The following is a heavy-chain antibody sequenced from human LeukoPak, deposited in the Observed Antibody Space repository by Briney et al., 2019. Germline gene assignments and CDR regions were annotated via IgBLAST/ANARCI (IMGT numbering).Heavy chain of an antibody. CDR1: GFTFSAYA. CDR2: ISGSGGST. V-gene: IGHV3-23*01. CDR3: AKDNKYSGSYVDY. D-gene: IGHD1-26*01. Sequence: GGSLRLSCAASGFTFSAYAMSWVRQAPGKGLEWVSTISGSGGSTYYAGSVKGRFTISRDNSKNTLYVQMNSLRAEDTALYYCAKDNKYSGSYVDYWGQGTLVTVSS. J-gene: IGHJ4*02.